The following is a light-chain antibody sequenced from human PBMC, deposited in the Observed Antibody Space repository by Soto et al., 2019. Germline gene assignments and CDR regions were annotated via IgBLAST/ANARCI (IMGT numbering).Light chain of an antibody. V-gene: IGLV1-40*01. CDR2: GNS. J-gene: IGLJ2*01. CDR1: SSNIGTPYD. CDR3: QSYDSSLSGYVI. Sequence: QSVLTQPPSVSGAPGQRVTISCTGSSSNIGTPYDVHWYQQLPGTAPKLLIYGNSNRPSGVPDRFSGSKSGTSASLAITGLQAEDEADYYCQSYDSSLSGYVIFGGGTKVTV.